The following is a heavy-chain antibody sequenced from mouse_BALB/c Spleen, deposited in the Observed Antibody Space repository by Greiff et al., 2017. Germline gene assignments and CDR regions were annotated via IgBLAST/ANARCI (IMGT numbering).Heavy chain of an antibody. V-gene: IGHV1S34*01. CDR3: ARFYYGNYVDAMDY. J-gene: IGHJ4*01. D-gene: IGHD2-1*01. CDR2: ISCYNGAT. CDR1: GYSFTGYY. Sequence: LVKPGASVKISCKASGYSFTGYYMHWVKQSHGKSLEWIGYISCYNGATSYNQKFKGKATFTVDTSSSTAYMQFNSLTSEDSAVYYCARFYYGNYVDAMDYWGQGTSVTVSS.